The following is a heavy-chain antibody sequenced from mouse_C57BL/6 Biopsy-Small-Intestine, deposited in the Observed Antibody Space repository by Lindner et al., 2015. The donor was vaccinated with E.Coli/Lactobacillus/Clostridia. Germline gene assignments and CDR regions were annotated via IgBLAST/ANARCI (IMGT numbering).Heavy chain of an antibody. D-gene: IGHD1-1*01. V-gene: IGHV1-80*01. Sequence: VQLQESGSELVKPGASVKISCKASGYAFSSYWMNWVKQRPGKGLEWIGQIYPGDGDTNYNGKFKGKATLTADKSSSTAYMQLSSLTSEDSAVYFCARSLVLPHLYAMDYWGQGTSVTVSS. CDR2: IYPGDGDT. CDR1: GYAFSSYW. J-gene: IGHJ4*01. CDR3: ARSLVLPHLYAMDY.